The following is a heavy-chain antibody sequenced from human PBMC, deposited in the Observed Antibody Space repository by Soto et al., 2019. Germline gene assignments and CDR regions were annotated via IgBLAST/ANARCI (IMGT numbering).Heavy chain of an antibody. V-gene: IGHV4-59*01. CDR1: GGSISSYY. CDR3: ASTSKGIAARTGSDAFDI. CDR2: IYYSGST. J-gene: IGHJ3*02. D-gene: IGHD6-6*01. Sequence: SETLSLTCTVSGGSISSYYWSWIRQPPGMGLEWIGYIYYSGSTNYNPSLKSRVTISVDTSKNQFSLKLSSVTAADTAVYYCASTSKGIAARTGSDAFDIWGQGTMVTVSS.